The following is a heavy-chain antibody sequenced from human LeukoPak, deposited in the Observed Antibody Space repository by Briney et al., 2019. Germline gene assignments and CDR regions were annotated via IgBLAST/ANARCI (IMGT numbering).Heavy chain of an antibody. D-gene: IGHD5-24*01. CDR3: ARQKRWLQLKKDDAFDI. J-gene: IGHJ3*02. Sequence: PSETLSLTCAVYGGSFSGYYWSWIRQPPGKGLEWIGEINHSGSTNYNPSLKSRVTISVDTSKNQFSLKLSSVTAADTAVYYCARQKRWLQLKKDDAFDIWGQGTMVTVSS. CDR1: GGSFSGYY. CDR2: INHSGST. V-gene: IGHV4-34*01.